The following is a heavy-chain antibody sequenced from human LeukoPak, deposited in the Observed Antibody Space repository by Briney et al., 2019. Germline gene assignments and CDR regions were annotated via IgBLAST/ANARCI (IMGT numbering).Heavy chain of an antibody. CDR2: IIPIFGTA. J-gene: IGHJ5*02. CDR1: GGTFSSYA. V-gene: IGHV1-69*06. D-gene: IGHD6-13*01. Sequence: SVKVSCKASGGTFSSYAISWVRQAPGQGLEWMGGIIPIFGTANYAQKFQGRVTITADKSTNTAYMELSSLRSEDTAVYYCARTSIAAAGAEYWFDPWGQGTLVTVSS. CDR3: ARTSIAAAGAEYWFDP.